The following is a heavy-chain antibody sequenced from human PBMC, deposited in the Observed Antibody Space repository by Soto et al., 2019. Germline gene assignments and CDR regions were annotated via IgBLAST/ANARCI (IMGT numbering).Heavy chain of an antibody. D-gene: IGHD3-22*01. Sequence: PGGSLRLSCVASGFTFSSYWMSWVRQAPGKGLEWVANIKQDGSEKYYVDSVKGRFTLSRDNAKNSLNLQMNSLTVEDTAVYYCAKNPGYYYDSTGYHFDYWGQGTLVTVSS. J-gene: IGHJ4*02. CDR3: AKNPGYYYDSTGYHFDY. CDR2: IKQDGSEK. CDR1: GFTFSSYW. V-gene: IGHV3-7*01.